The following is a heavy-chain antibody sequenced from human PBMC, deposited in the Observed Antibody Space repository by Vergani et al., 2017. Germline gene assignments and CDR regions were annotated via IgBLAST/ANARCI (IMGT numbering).Heavy chain of an antibody. V-gene: IGHV3-30*03. J-gene: IGHJ6*03. CDR1: GFTSSYYG. Sequence: QVHLVESGGGVVQPGRSLRLSCVVSGFTSSYYGMHWVRQAPGKGLEWVAVISYDGTQKYYADSVKGRFTISRDNSKSTLYLQMNSLRTEDTAVYYCARVGISEYYYYMDVWGKGTTVTVSS. D-gene: IGHD1-14*01. CDR2: ISYDGTQK. CDR3: ARVGISEYYYYMDV.